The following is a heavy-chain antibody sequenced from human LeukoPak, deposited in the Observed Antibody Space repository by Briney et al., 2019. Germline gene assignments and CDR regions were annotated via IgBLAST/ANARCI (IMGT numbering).Heavy chain of an antibody. J-gene: IGHJ1*01. CDR1: GGTFSSYA. D-gene: IGHD3-22*01. CDR2: IIPIFGTA. Sequence: SVKVSCKASGGTFSSYAISWVRQAPGQGLEWMGGIIPIFGTANYAQKFQGRVTITADESTSTAYMELSSLRSEDTAVYYCARGRADSSGYFEYFQHWGQGTLVTVSS. CDR3: ARGRADSSGYFEYFQH. V-gene: IGHV1-69*13.